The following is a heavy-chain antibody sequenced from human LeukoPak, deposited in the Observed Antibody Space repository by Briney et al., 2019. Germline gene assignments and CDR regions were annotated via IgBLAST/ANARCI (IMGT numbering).Heavy chain of an antibody. CDR1: GGSISSGGYY. CDR3: AREGSQRGYSAQYGMDV. V-gene: IGHV4-31*03. Sequence: PSETLSLTCTVSGGSISSGGYYWSWIRQHPGKGLEWIGYIYYSGSTYYNPSLKSRVTISVDTSKNQFSLKLSSVTAADTAVYYCAREGSQRGYSAQYGMDVWGQGTTVTVSS. J-gene: IGHJ6*02. CDR2: IYYSGST. D-gene: IGHD5-12*01.